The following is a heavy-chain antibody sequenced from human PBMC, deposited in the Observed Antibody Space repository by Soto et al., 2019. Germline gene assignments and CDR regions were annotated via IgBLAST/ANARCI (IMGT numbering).Heavy chain of an antibody. D-gene: IGHD5-12*01. CDR1: GFTFSSYG. CDR2: ISYDGSNK. J-gene: IGHJ3*02. CDR3: AKDNGSGCDWLRVGDASDI. V-gene: IGHV3-30*18. Sequence: QVQLVESGRGVVHPGRSLRLSCAASGFTFSSYGMHWVRQAPGKGLEWVAVISYDGSNKYYADSVKGRLTISRDNSKNTLYLQMNSLRGEDTAVYYCAKDNGSGCDWLRVGDASDIWGQGTMVTVSS.